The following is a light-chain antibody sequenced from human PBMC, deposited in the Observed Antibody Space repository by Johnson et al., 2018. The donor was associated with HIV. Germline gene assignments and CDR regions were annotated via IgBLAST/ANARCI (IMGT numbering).Light chain of an antibody. Sequence: QSVLTQPPSVSAAPGQKVTISCSGSSSNIGNNYVSWYQQLPGTAPKLLMYDNNKLPSGIPDRFSGSKSGTSATLGFTRLQPGDEAAYYCGAWDSIRTAGSYVFGTGTKVTVL. CDR3: GAWDSIRTAGSYV. CDR1: SSNIGNNY. V-gene: IGLV1-51*01. J-gene: IGLJ1*01. CDR2: DNN.